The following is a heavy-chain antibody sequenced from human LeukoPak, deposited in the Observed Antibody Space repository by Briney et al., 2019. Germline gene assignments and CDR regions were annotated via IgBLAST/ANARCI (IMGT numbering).Heavy chain of an antibody. D-gene: IGHD3-10*01. CDR1: GFTFSTYA. CDR2: ISGSSAST. V-gene: IGHV3-23*01. CDR3: AVGSYYFDY. Sequence: GGSLRLSCAASGFTFSTYAMNWVRQAPGKGLEWVSGISGSSASTYYADSVKGRFTISRDNSKNTLYVQMNSLRAEDTAVYYCAVGSYYFDYWGQGTLVTVTS. J-gene: IGHJ4*02.